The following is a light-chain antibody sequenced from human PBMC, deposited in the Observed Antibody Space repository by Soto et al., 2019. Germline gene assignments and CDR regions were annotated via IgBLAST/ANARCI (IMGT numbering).Light chain of an antibody. CDR3: QSSDSSLSAVL. CDR2: GNT. J-gene: IGLJ2*01. V-gene: IGLV1-40*01. Sequence: QSVLTQPPSVSGAPGQRVSISCTGNSSNIGAGYDVHWYQQLPGTAPKLLIYGNTNRPSGVPDRFSGSKSGTSASLAITGLQAEDEADYYCQSSDSSLSAVLFGGGTQLTVL. CDR1: SSNIGAGYD.